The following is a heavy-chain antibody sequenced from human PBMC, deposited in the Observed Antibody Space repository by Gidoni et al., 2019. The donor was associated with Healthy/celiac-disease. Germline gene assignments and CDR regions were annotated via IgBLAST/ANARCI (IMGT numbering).Heavy chain of an antibody. CDR2: ISSSGSTI. D-gene: IGHD3-16*01. V-gene: IGHV3-48*03. Sequence: EVQLVESGGGLVQPGGSLRLSCAASGFTHSSYEMNWVRQAPGKGLEWVSYISSSGSTIYYADSLKGRFTISRDNAKNSLYLQMNSLRAEDTAVYYCARDTPFGGTATYDYWGQGTLVTVSS. J-gene: IGHJ4*02. CDR1: GFTHSSYE. CDR3: ARDTPFGGTATYDY.